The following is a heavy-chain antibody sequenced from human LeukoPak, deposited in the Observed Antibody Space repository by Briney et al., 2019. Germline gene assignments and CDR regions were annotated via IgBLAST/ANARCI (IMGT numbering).Heavy chain of an antibody. CDR3: AREAVAGTYYFDY. CDR2: IKPDGSKK. J-gene: IGHJ4*02. Sequence: GGSLRLSCAASGFTFSSYWMSWVRQAPGKGLEWVANIKPDGSKKYYVDSVKGRFTISRDNAKNSLYLQMNSLRAEDTAVYYCAREAVAGTYYFDYWGQGTLVTVSS. CDR1: GFTFSSYW. D-gene: IGHD6-19*01. V-gene: IGHV3-7*01.